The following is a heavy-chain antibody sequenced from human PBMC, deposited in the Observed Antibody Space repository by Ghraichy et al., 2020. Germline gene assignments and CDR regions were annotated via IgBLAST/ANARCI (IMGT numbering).Heavy chain of an antibody. V-gene: IGHV3-48*03. CDR1: GFTFSSYE. D-gene: IGHD3-10*01. CDR3: ARDQGPPYYGSGHSYVPDAFDL. Sequence: GGSLRLSCTASGFTFSSYEMNWVRQAPGKGLEWVSYISSTGNTIYYAGSVKGRFTLSRDNAKNSLYLQMNSLRAEDTALYYCARDQGPPYYGSGHSYVPDAFDLWGQGTMVTVSS. CDR2: ISSTGNTI. J-gene: IGHJ3*01.